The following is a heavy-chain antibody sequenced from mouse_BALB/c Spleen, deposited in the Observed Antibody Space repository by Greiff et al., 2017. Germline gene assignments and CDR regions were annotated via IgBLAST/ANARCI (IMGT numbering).Heavy chain of an antibody. V-gene: IGHV5-12-2*01. CDR3: ARQGSYDPPPAWFAY. D-gene: IGHD2-3*01. CDR2: ISNGGGST. Sequence: EVQLQESGGGLVQPGGSLKLSCAASGFTFSSYTMSWVRQTPEKRLEWVAYISNGGGSTYYPDTVKGRFTISRDNAKNTLYLQMSSLKSEDTAMYYCARQGSYDPPPAWFAYWGQGTLVTVSA. J-gene: IGHJ3*01. CDR1: GFTFSSYT.